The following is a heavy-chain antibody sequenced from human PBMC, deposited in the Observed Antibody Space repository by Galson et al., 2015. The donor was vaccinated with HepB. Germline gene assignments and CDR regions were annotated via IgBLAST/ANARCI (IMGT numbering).Heavy chain of an antibody. D-gene: IGHD5-12*01. J-gene: IGHJ4*02. Sequence: SLRLSCAASGFTFSSYAMHWVRQAPGKGLEWVAVIWYDGSDKYYADSVKGRFTISRDNSKNTLYLQMNSLTAEDTAVYYCARATATIDYWGQGTLVTVSS. CDR1: GFTFSSYA. CDR3: ARATATIDY. CDR2: IWYDGSDK. V-gene: IGHV3-33*01.